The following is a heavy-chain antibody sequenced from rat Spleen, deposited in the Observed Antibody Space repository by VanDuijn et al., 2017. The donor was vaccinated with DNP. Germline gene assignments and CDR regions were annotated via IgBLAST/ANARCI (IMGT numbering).Heavy chain of an antibody. Sequence: EVQLVESGGDLVQPGRSLKLSCVASGFTFNNNWLTWIRQFPGKGLEWVASITSSGGTTSYPDSVKGRFTISRDDAKNTLSLQMNSLRSEDTATYYCARVGDYHDGGDGDVLDVWGQGTSVTVSS. D-gene: IGHD1-12*02. V-gene: IGHV5-31*01. CDR1: GFTFNNNW. CDR3: ARVGDYHDGGDGDVLDV. J-gene: IGHJ4*01. CDR2: ITSSGGTT.